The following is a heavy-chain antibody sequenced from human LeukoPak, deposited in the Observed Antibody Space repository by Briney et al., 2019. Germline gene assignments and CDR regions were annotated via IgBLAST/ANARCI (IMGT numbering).Heavy chain of an antibody. CDR1: GFTFSSYA. CDR2: ISGSGGST. D-gene: IGHD2-8*01. J-gene: IGHJ6*03. Sequence: GGSLRLSCAASGFTFSSYAMSWVRQAPGKGLEWVSAISGSGGSTYYADSVKGRFTISRDNSKDTLYLQMNSLRAEDTAVYYCAKSPHRYCTNGVCYYYYYMDVWGNGTTVTVSS. CDR3: AKSPHRYCTNGVCYYYYYMDV. V-gene: IGHV3-23*01.